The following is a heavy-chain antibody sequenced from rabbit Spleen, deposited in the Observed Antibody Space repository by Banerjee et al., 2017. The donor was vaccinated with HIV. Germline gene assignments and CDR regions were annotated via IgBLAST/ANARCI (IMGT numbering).Heavy chain of an antibody. J-gene: IGHJ4*01. V-gene: IGHV1S45*01. CDR1: GFDLSSYYY. CDR2: IYGGSSGST. Sequence: QEQLEESGGGLVQPEGSLTLTCKASGFDLSSYYYMCWVRQAPGKGLEWIACIYGGSSGSTYYASWAKGRFTISKTSSTTVTLQMTSLTVADTATYFCARDAGRGDYIDGVFNLWGPGTLVTVS. CDR3: ARDAGRGDYIDGVFNL. D-gene: IGHD8-1*01.